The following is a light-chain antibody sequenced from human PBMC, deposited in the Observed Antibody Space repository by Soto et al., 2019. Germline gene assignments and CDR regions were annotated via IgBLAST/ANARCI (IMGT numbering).Light chain of an antibody. CDR3: QQSNIWPPVT. CDR1: PSVTNY. V-gene: IGKV3-11*01. J-gene: IGKJ5*01. CDR2: GAF. Sequence: PGVRATLSCRASPSVTNYLAWYQQKPRQPPRLLXYGAFNRAAGIPARFSGSGSGTDFTPTISSLEPEDSAVYYCQQSNIWPPVTFGQGTRLDIK.